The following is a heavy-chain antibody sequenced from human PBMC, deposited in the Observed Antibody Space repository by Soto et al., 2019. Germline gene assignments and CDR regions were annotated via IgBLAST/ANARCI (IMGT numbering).Heavy chain of an antibody. CDR3: ARGGSCSGGSCYSPRDNWFDP. D-gene: IGHD2-15*01. J-gene: IGHJ5*02. Sequence: EVQLVESGGGLVQPGGSLRLSCAASGFTVSSNYMSWVRKAPGKGLEWVSVIYSGGSTYYADSVKGRFTISRDNSKNTLYLQMNSLRAEDTAVYYCARGGSCSGGSCYSPRDNWFDPWGQGTLVTVSS. CDR1: GFTVSSNY. CDR2: IYSGGST. V-gene: IGHV3-66*01.